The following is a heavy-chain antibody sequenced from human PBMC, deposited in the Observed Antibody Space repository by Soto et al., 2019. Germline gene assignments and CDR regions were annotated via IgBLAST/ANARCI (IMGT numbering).Heavy chain of an antibody. D-gene: IGHD4-17*01. Sequence: QVQLVQSGAEVKKPGASVKVSCKASGYTFTSYDINWVRQATGQGLEWMGWMNPNSGNTGSAEKFQGRVTMTRNTSIRTAYMELSSLRSEDTAVYYCPVYGGNRYWYFDLWGRGTLVTVSS. CDR1: GYTFTSYD. J-gene: IGHJ2*01. CDR2: MNPNSGNT. CDR3: PVYGGNRYWYFDL. V-gene: IGHV1-8*01.